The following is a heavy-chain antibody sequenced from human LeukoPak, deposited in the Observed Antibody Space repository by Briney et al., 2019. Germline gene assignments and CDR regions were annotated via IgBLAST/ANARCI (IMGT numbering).Heavy chain of an antibody. CDR2: IRGDGATM. V-gene: IGHV3-23*01. J-gene: IGHJ4*02. CDR3: ARDQFRDYFRGADY. Sequence: GGSLRLSCAASGFTFRSHAMSWVCRAPGRGLEWVSAIRGDGATMFYADSVKGRITVSRDNSKNTLYLQFNSLRVDDTAVYYCARDQFRDYFRGADYWGQGTLVTVSS. CDR1: GFTFRSHA. D-gene: IGHD3-16*01.